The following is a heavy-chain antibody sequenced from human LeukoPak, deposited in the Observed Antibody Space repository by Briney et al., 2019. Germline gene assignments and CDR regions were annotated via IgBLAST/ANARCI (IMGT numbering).Heavy chain of an antibody. Sequence: PSQTLCPTRTLALGSATSASYHSGWIRQPPGKGLGWVGYIYYSGSTNYHSAPKIRVTISVATSKNQFSLKMSSVTAEDTAVYYCARERGSSAKFDFWGQGALVTVSS. CDR3: ARERGSSAKFDF. J-gene: IGHJ4*02. CDR1: LGSATSASYH. D-gene: IGHD3-10*01. CDR2: IYYSGST. V-gene: IGHV4-61*01.